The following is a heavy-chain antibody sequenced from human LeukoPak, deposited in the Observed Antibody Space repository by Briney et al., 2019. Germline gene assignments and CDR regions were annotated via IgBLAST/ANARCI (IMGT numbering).Heavy chain of an antibody. CDR1: GYTFTGHY. J-gene: IGHJ4*02. Sequence: ASVKVSCKASGYTFTGHYMHWVRQAPGQGLEWMGWINPNSGGTNYAQKFQGRVTMTRDTSISTAYMELSRLRSDDTAVYYCARAALRYFDLDYWGQGTLVTVSS. V-gene: IGHV1-2*02. D-gene: IGHD3-9*01. CDR3: ARAALRYFDLDY. CDR2: INPNSGGT.